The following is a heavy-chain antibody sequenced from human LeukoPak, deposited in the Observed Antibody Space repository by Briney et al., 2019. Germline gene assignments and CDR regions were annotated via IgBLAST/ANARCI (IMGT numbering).Heavy chain of an antibody. CDR3: TRAGTFGYYWFFGL. D-gene: IGHD3-22*01. CDR1: GDSVSSNSAT. CDR2: TYYRSKWYN. J-gene: IGHJ2*01. Sequence: SQTLSLTCAISGDSVSSNSATWNWIRQSPSRGLEWLGRTYYRSKWYNDYAVSVKSRMTINPDTSKNQFSLQLNSVTPEDTAVYYCTRAGTFGYYWFFGLWGRGTLVTVSS. V-gene: IGHV6-1*01.